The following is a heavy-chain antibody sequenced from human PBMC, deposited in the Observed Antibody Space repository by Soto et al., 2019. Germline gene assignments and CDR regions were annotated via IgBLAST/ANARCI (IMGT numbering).Heavy chain of an antibody. D-gene: IGHD3-10*01. Sequence: VASVKVSCKASGYTFTGYYMHWVRQAPGQGLEWMGWINPNSGGTNYAQKFQGWVTMTRDTSISTAYMELSRLRSDDTAVYYCARDTTYGSGSHPPVYYYGMDVWGQGTTVTVSS. CDR1: GYTFTGYY. V-gene: IGHV1-2*04. J-gene: IGHJ6*02. CDR2: INPNSGGT. CDR3: ARDTTYGSGSHPPVYYYGMDV.